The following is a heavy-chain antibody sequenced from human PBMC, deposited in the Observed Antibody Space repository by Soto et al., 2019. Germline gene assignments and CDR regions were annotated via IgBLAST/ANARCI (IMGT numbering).Heavy chain of an antibody. CDR2: MNPYTGAT. CDR1: GYTFINFH. V-gene: IGHV1-8*01. D-gene: IGHD2-2*01. J-gene: IGHJ4*02. Sequence: QVQLVQSGAEVKKPGASVKVSCKASGYTFINFHINWVRQAPGQGLEWMGRMNPYTGATGYAQKFQGRVTMTRDTXVXXAFMELSSLRTEDTAVYYCASRPPGLSTDPKPSGYWGQGPLVTVSS. CDR3: ASRPPGLSTDPKPSGY.